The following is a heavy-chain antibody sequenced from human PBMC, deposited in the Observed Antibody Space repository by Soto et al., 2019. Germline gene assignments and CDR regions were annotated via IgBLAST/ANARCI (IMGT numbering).Heavy chain of an antibody. CDR3: ARSQGSSTSLEIYYYYYYGMDV. J-gene: IGHJ6*02. D-gene: IGHD2-2*01. V-gene: IGHV1-69*01. CDR2: IIPISDTT. Sequence: QVQLVQSGAEVKKPGSSVKVSCKASGGTFSSYAISWVRQAPGQGLEWMGGIIPISDTTNYAQKFQGRVTITADEYTSTAYMELRRLRSEDTAVYYCARSQGSSTSLEIYYYYYYGMDVWGQGTTVTVSS. CDR1: GGTFSSYA.